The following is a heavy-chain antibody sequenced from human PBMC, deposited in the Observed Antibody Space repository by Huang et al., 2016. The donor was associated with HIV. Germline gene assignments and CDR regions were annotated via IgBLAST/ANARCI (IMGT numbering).Heavy chain of an antibody. V-gene: IGHV1-69*01. CDR2: LVPKLVSA. CDR3: VTSTPMLGESGGWSGKVVITENVPYVD. J-gene: IGHJ4*02. Sequence: QVHLVQSGAEVKKPGSSVKVSCKASGDSFTSLPINWVRQAPGQGLEWVGGLVPKLVSATYPTKFRVRVTSSADEATSTSYMELSRRRSDDTAMYYCVTSTPMLGESGGWSGKVVITENVPYVDWGQGTLVTVSS. CDR1: GDSFTSLP. D-gene: IGHD3-22*01.